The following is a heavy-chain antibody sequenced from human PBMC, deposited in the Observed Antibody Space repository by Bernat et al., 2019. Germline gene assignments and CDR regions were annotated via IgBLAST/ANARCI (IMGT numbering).Heavy chain of an antibody. Sequence: QVQLVESGGGVVQPGRSLRLSCAASGFTFSSYGMHWVRQAPGKGLEWVAVISYDGSNKYYADSVKGRFTISRDNSKNTLYLQMNSLRAEDTAVYYCAKSVYGDYGSFDYWGQGTLVTVSS. D-gene: IGHD4-17*01. CDR3: AKSVYGDYGSFDY. CDR1: GFTFSSYG. V-gene: IGHV3-30*18. CDR2: ISYDGSNK. J-gene: IGHJ4*02.